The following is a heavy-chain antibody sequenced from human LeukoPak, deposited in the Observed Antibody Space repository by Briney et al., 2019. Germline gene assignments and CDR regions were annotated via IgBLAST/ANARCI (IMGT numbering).Heavy chain of an antibody. CDR1: GFTFGSYG. V-gene: IGHV3-30*02. J-gene: IGHJ4*02. Sequence: GGSLRLSCAASGFTFGSYGMHWVRQAPGKGLEWVTFIRSDGSNKYYADSVKGRFTISRDNSKNTLYLQMNSLRAEDTAVYYCARDQSVVQGDTSGYPDYWGQGTLVTVSS. D-gene: IGHD3-22*01. CDR2: IRSDGSNK. CDR3: ARDQSVVQGDTSGYPDY.